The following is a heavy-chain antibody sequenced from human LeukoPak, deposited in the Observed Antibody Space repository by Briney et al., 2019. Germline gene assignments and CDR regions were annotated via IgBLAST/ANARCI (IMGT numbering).Heavy chain of an antibody. D-gene: IGHD3-10*01. CDR3: ARESGATMVRGAYDY. V-gene: IGHV3-21*06. Sequence: PGGSLRLSCAASGFTFSSYSMNWVRQAPGKGLEWVSSISSSSSYIYYADSVKGRFTISRDNAKNSLSFQMSSLRAEDTAVYYCARESGATMVRGAYDYWGQGSLVTVSS. CDR2: ISSSSSYI. J-gene: IGHJ4*02. CDR1: GFTFSSYS.